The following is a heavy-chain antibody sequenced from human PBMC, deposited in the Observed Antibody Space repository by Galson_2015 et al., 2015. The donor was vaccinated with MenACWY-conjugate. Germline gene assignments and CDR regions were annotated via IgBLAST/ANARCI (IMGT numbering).Heavy chain of an antibody. CDR1: GFSFSGSW. CDR2: IKQDASEK. V-gene: IGHV3-7*03. D-gene: IGHD4-17*01. Sequence: SLRLSCAASGFSFSGSWMSWVRQAPGKGLEWVANIKQDASEKYYVDSVKGRFAISRDNDKTSLYLQMNSLGAEDTAVYYCARGPRYGAFDIWGQGTMVTVSS. J-gene: IGHJ3*02. CDR3: ARGPRYGAFDI.